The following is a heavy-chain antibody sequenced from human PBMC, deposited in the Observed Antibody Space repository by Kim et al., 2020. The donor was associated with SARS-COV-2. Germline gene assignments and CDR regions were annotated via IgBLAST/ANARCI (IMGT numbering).Heavy chain of an antibody. D-gene: IGHD3-10*01. V-gene: IGHV4-34*01. Sequence: LKSRVTVSVDTSKNQFSLKLSSVTAADTAVYYCARGGRWFGELSALFFDYWGQGTLVTVSS. J-gene: IGHJ4*02. CDR3: ARGGRWFGELSALFFDY.